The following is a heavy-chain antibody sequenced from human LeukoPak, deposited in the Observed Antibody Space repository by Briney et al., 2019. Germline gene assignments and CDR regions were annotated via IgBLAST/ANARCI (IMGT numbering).Heavy chain of an antibody. CDR3: YVGPTDY. J-gene: IGHJ4*02. Sequence: GGSLRLSCAASGFTFSSYWMSWVRQAPGKGLEWVANIKQDGSEKNYLGSVKGRFTISRDNAKNSLYLQMNSLRAEDTAVYYCYVGPTDYWGQGTLSPSP. V-gene: IGHV3-7*01. CDR1: GFTFSSYW. D-gene: IGHD1-26*01. CDR2: IKQDGSEK.